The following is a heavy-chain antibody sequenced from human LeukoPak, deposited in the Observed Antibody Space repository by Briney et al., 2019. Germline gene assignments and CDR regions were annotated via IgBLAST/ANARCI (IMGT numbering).Heavy chain of an antibody. D-gene: IGHD2-15*01. V-gene: IGHV1-2*02. CDR2: INPNSGGT. Sequence: ASVKVSCKASGYTFTGYYMHWVRQAPGQGLEWTGWINPNSGGTNYAQKFQGRVTMTRDTSISTAYMELRSLRSDDTAVYYCARSTQIVVVVAAKIDAFDIWGQGTMVTVSS. J-gene: IGHJ3*02. CDR1: GYTFTGYY. CDR3: ARSTQIVVVVAAKIDAFDI.